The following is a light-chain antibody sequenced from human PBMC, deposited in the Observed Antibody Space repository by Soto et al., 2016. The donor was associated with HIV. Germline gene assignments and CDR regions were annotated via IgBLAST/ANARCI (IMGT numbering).Light chain of an antibody. CDR2: GAS. V-gene: IGKV1-27*01. J-gene: IGKJ3*01. CDR3: QRYDGEYGCA. CDR1: EDIDNY. Sequence: QLTQSPSSLSASVGDTISITCRASEDIDNYLAWFQHKPGKVPRLLIFGASTLQSGVPSRFSGSRSGTDFTLSIRSLQPEDVATYYCQRYDGEYGCAFGPGTKLHI.